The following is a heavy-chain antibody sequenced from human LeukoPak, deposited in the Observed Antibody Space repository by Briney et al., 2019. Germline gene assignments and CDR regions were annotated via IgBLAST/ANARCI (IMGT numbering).Heavy chain of an antibody. J-gene: IGHJ4*02. Sequence: ASVKVSCKASGYTFTSYDINWVRQATGQGLEWMGWMNPNSGNTGYARKFQGRVTMTRNTSISTAYMELSSLRSEDTAVYYCARRRSRDGYHRFDYWGQGTLVTVSS. CDR2: MNPNSGNT. CDR3: ARRRSRDGYHRFDY. CDR1: GYTFTSYD. V-gene: IGHV1-8*01. D-gene: IGHD5-24*01.